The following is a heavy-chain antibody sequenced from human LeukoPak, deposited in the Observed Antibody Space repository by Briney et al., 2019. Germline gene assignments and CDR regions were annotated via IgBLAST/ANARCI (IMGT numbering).Heavy chain of an antibody. CDR1: GFTFSSYW. D-gene: IGHD3-22*01. J-gene: IGHJ4*02. CDR2: INSDGSST. CDR3: ARAPYYDSSGPLV. V-gene: IGHV3-74*01. Sequence: GGSLRLSCAASGFTFSSYWMHWVCQAPGKGLVWVSRINSDGSSTSYADSVKGRFTISRDNAKNTLYLQMNSLRAEDTAVYYCARAPYYDSSGPLVWGQGTLVTVSS.